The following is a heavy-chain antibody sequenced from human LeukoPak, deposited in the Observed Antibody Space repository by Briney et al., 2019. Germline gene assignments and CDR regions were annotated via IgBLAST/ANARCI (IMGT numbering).Heavy chain of an antibody. CDR2: ISWNSGSI. CDR3: AKDMRLGDDY. J-gene: IGHJ4*02. V-gene: IGHV3-9*01. D-gene: IGHD3-16*01. CDR1: GFTFSSYW. Sequence: PGGSLRLSCAASGFTFSSYWMHWVRQAPGKGLEWVSGISWNSGSIGYADSVKGRFTISRDNAKNSLYLQMNSLRAEDTALYYCAKDMRLGDDYWGQGTLVTVSS.